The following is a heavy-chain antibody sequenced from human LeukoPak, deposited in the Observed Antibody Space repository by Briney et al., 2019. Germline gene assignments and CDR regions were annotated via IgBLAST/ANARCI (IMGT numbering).Heavy chain of an antibody. Sequence: GGSLRLSCAASGFTFSSHAMSWVRQAPGKGLEWVSGISGSGGSTYYADSVKGRFTVSRDNSKNMLDLQMNSLRAEDTAVYYCAKDPVHIVATSWGQGTLVTVSS. V-gene: IGHV3-23*01. J-gene: IGHJ5*02. CDR3: AKDPVHIVATS. D-gene: IGHD5-12*01. CDR2: ISGSGGST. CDR1: GFTFSSHA.